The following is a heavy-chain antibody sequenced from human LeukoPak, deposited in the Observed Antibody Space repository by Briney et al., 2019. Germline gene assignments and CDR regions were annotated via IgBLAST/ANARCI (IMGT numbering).Heavy chain of an antibody. V-gene: IGHV4-39*01. CDR2: IYYSGNT. J-gene: IGHJ4*02. CDR3: ARQAVAGNGFDY. CDR1: GDSISSSSYY. Sequence: PSETLSLTCTVSGDSISSSSYYWGWIRQPPGKGLEWIGTIYYSGNTYYNPSLKSRVSISVDTSKNQFSLKLSSVTAADTAVYYCARQAVAGNGFDYWGQGTLVTVSS. D-gene: IGHD6-19*01.